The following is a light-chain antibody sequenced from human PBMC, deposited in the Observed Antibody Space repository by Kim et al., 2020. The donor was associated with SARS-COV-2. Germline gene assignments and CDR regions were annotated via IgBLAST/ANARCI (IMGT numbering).Light chain of an antibody. CDR1: SGSIASNY. CDR2: EDN. J-gene: IGLJ2*01. V-gene: IGLV6-57*04. Sequence: NFMLTQPHSVSESPGKTVTISCTRSSGSIASNYVQWYQQRPGSAPPTVIYEDNQRPSGVPDRFSGSIDSSSNSASLTISGLKTEDEADYYCQSYDSSNHVVFGGGTQLTVL. CDR3: QSYDSSNHVV.